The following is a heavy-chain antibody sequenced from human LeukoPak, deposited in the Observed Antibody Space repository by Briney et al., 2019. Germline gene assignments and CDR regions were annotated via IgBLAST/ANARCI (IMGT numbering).Heavy chain of an antibody. CDR3: ARQWLGRSYFDY. D-gene: IGHD6-19*01. V-gene: IGHV3-33*01. Sequence: GRSLRLSCAASGFTFSSYGMHWVRQAPGKGLEWVAVIWYDGSNKYYADSVKGRFTISRDNSKNTLYLQMNSPRAEDTAVYYCARQWLGRSYFDYWGQGTLVTVSS. J-gene: IGHJ4*01. CDR1: GFTFSSYG. CDR2: IWYDGSNK.